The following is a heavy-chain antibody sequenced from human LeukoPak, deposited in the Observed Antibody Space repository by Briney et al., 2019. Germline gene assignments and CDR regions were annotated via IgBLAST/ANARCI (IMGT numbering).Heavy chain of an antibody. CDR2: IRYDGSNK. Sequence: QPGGSLRLSCAASGFTFSSYWMSWVRQAPGKGLEWVAFIRYDGSNKYYADSVKGRFTISRDNSKNTLYLQMNSLRAEDTAVYYCARDFRDCSSASCYPLGLYYYYYMDVWGKGTTVTVSS. J-gene: IGHJ6*03. V-gene: IGHV3-30*02. D-gene: IGHD2-2*01. CDR3: ARDFRDCSSASCYPLGLYYYYYMDV. CDR1: GFTFSSYW.